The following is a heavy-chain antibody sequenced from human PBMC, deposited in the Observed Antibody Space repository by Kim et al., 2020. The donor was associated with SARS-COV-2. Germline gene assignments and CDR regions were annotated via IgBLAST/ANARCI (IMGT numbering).Heavy chain of an antibody. D-gene: IGHD2-21*01. CDR1: GGSISSYY. CDR3: ARESPCGGDCSYNFDF. J-gene: IGHJ4*02. CDR2: IYTSGST. Sequence: SETLSLTCTVSGGSISSYYWSWIRQPAGKGLEWIGRIYTSGSTNYNPSLKSRVTMSVDTSKNQFSLKLSSVTAADTAVYYCARESPCGGDCSYNFDFWGQGTLVTVSS. V-gene: IGHV4-4*07.